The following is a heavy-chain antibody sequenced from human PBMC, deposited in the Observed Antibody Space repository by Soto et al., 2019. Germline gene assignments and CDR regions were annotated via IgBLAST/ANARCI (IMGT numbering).Heavy chain of an antibody. Sequence: SETLSLTCAVSGYPISSSTSWGWIRQPPGKGLEWIGHIYYSGRTYYNPSLKSRVTMSVDTSKNQFSLKLSSVTAVDTAVYYCARKGEEGWFDPWGRGTLVTVSS. D-gene: IGHD2-21*01. CDR3: ARKGEEGWFDP. V-gene: IGHV4-28*01. J-gene: IGHJ5*02. CDR2: IYYSGRT. CDR1: GYPISSSTS.